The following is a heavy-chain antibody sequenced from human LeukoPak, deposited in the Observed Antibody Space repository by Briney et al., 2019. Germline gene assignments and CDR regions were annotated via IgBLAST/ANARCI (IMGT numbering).Heavy chain of an antibody. J-gene: IGHJ4*02. CDR3: ARDRGDLWFDY. CDR2: IFTSGST. CDR1: GASISGYY. V-gene: IGHV4-4*07. Sequence: SETLSLTCTVSGASISGYYWSWIRQPAGKGLEWIGRIFTSGSTNYNPSLKSRVSISVDKSKNQFSLKLSSVTAADTALYYCARDRGDLWFDYWGQGTLVTVSS. D-gene: IGHD2-21*01.